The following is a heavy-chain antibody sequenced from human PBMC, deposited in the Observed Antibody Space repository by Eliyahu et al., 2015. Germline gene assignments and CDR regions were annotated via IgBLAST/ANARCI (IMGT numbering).Heavy chain of an antibody. D-gene: IGHD3-3*01. V-gene: IGHV3-15*01. CDR2: IKSKTDGGTT. CDR3: TTGLGYDFWTSDGRRFGGDY. Sequence: EVQLVESGGGLVKPGGSLRLSCAASGFTFSNAWMSWVRQAPGKGLEWVGRIKSKTDGGTTDYAAPVKGRFTISRDDSKNTLYLQMNSLKTEDTAVYYCTTGLGYDFWTSDGRRFGGDYWGQGTLVTVSS. CDR1: GFTFSNAW. J-gene: IGHJ4*02.